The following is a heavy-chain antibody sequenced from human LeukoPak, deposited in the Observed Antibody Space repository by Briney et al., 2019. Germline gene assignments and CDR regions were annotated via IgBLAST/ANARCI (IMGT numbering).Heavy chain of an antibody. Sequence: GGSLRLSCEASGFTFTTYSMTWVRQAPGKGLEWVSIISSGSSAIFSADALKGRFTISRDNAKNSLYLQMNSLRAEDTAVYYCAELGITMIGGVWGKGTTVTISS. D-gene: IGHD3-10*02. V-gene: IGHV3-21*01. J-gene: IGHJ6*04. CDR2: ISSGSSAI. CDR3: AELGITMIGGV. CDR1: GFTFTTYS.